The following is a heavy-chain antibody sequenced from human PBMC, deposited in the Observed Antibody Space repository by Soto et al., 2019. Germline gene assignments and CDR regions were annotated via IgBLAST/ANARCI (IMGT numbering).Heavy chain of an antibody. J-gene: IGHJ6*03. Sequence: GGSLRLSCAASGFTFSNAWMSWVRQAPGKGLEWVGRIKSKTDGGTTDYAAPVKGRFTISRDDSKNTLYLQMNSLKTEDTAVYYCATHKTYEDYMDVWGKGTTVTVSS. CDR1: GFTFSNAW. CDR2: IKSKTDGGTT. V-gene: IGHV3-15*01. D-gene: IGHD2-8*01. CDR3: ATHKTYEDYMDV.